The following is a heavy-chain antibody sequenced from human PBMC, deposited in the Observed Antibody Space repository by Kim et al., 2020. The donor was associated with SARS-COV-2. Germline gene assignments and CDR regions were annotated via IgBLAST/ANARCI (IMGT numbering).Heavy chain of an antibody. D-gene: IGHD3-10*01. CDR1: GGSFSGYY. Sequence: SETLSLTCAVYGGSFSGYYWSWIRQPPGKGLEWIGEINHSGSTNYNPSLKSRVTISVDTSKNQFSLKLSSVTAADTAVYYCARARPGYYGSGSQKRYNWFDPWGQGTLVTVSS. CDR2: INHSGST. CDR3: ARARPGYYGSGSQKRYNWFDP. J-gene: IGHJ5*02. V-gene: IGHV4-34*01.